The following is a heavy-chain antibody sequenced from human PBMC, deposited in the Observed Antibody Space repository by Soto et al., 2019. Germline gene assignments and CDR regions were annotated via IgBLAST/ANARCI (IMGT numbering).Heavy chain of an antibody. CDR3: AKDYSLGELLFQ. D-gene: IGHD3-16*02. Sequence: PGGSRRLSCAASGFTFSSYAMSWVRQAPGKGLEWVSAISVSGGSTYCADSVKGRFTISRDNSKNTLYLQMNSLRAEDTAVYYWAKDYSLGELLFQWGKGNMVTVSS. CDR2: ISVSGGST. V-gene: IGHV3-23*01. CDR1: GFTFSSYA. J-gene: IGHJ4*01.